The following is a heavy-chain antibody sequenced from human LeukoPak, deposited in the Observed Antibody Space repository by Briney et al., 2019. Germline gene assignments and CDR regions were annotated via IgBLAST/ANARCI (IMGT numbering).Heavy chain of an antibody. CDR3: ARDRGSGSYTISFFDY. CDR2: IRYDGSNK. V-gene: IGHV3-30*02. CDR1: GFTFSSYG. D-gene: IGHD3-10*01. Sequence: GGSLRLSCAASGFTFSSYGMHWVRQAPGKGLEWVAFIRYDGSNKYYADSVKGRFTISRDNSKNTLYLQMNSLRAEDTAMYYCARDRGSGSYTISFFDYWGQGTLVTVSS. J-gene: IGHJ4*02.